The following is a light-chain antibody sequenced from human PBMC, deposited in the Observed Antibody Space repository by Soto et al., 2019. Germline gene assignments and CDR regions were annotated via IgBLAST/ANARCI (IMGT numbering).Light chain of an antibody. CDR2: GAS. V-gene: IGKV3-15*01. CDR1: RSVGTT. Sequence: EMVMTQSPATLSVSPGERAILSCRASRSVGTTLAWYQQKPGQAPRLLIYGASTRSTGIPARFSGIGSGTDFSRTIGSLQSEDFAVYYCQQYNNWPDMYTFGQGTKLEIK. CDR3: QQYNNWPDMYT. J-gene: IGKJ2*01.